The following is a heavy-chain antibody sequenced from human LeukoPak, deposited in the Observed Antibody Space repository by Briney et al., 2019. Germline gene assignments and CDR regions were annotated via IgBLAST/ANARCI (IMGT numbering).Heavy chain of an antibody. CDR1: GYTFTGYY. D-gene: IGHD3-9*01. CDR2: INPNSGGT. V-gene: IGHV1-2*02. J-gene: IGHJ4*02. Sequence: ASVKVSFKASGYTFTGYYMHWVRQAPGQGLEWMGWINPNSGGTNYAQKLQGRVTMTTDTSTSTAYMELRSLRSDDTAVYYCARGGDYDILTGFPSWVDYWGQGTLVTVSS. CDR3: ARGGDYDILTGFPSWVDY.